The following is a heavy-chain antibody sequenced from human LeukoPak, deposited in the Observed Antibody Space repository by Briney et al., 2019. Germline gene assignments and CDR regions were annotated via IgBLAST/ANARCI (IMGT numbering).Heavy chain of an antibody. V-gene: IGHV3-53*01. CDR1: GFSVSNDY. CDR2: LYSGGTT. Sequence: PGGSLRLSCAASGFSVSNDYMSWVRQAPGKGLEWVSALYSGGTTYYADSVKGRFTISSDNSKNTLFLQMNSLRAEDTAVYYCAGKLYSSSWSSFDYWGQGTLVTVSS. CDR3: AGKLYSSSWSSFDY. D-gene: IGHD6-13*01. J-gene: IGHJ4*02.